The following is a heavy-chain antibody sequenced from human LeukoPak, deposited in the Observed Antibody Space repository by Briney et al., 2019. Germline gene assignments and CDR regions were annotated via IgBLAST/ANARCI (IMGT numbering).Heavy chain of an antibody. D-gene: IGHD3-10*01. CDR1: GGSISNYY. CDR2: IYYRGST. Sequence: PSETLSLTCTVSGGSISNYYWSWIRQPPGKGLEWIGYIYYRGSTNYSPSLKSRVTISVDTSKNQFSLKLSSVTAADTAVYYCASGGPPGTAFDIWGQGTMVIVSS. CDR3: ASGGPPGTAFDI. V-gene: IGHV4-59*01. J-gene: IGHJ3*02.